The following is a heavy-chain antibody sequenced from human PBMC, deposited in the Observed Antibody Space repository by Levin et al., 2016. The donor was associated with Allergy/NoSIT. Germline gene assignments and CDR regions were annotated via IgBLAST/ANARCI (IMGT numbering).Heavy chain of an antibody. CDR2: ISYDGSNK. CDR3: ARDWAGWELRGTVVDY. D-gene: IGHD1-26*01. Sequence: GESLKISCAASGFTFSSYAMHWVRQAPGKGLEWVAVISYDGSNKYYADSVKGRFTISRDNSKNTLYLQMNSLRAEDTAVYYCARDWAGWELRGTVVDYWGQGTLVTVSS. CDR1: GFTFSSYA. J-gene: IGHJ4*02. V-gene: IGHV3-30-3*01.